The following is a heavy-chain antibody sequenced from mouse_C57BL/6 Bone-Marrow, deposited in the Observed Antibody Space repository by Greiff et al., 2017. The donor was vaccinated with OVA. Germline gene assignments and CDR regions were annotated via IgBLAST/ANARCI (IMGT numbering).Heavy chain of an antibody. J-gene: IGHJ2*01. CDR3: TTRITTRDY. CDR2: IDPENGDT. Sequence: VQLKQSGAELVRPGASVKLSCTASGFNIKDDYMHWVKQRPEQGLEWIGWIDPENGDTEYASKFQGKATITADTSSNTAYLQLSSLTSEDTAVSYCTTRITTRDYWGQGTTLTVSS. CDR1: GFNIKDDY. D-gene: IGHD1-1*01. V-gene: IGHV14-4*01.